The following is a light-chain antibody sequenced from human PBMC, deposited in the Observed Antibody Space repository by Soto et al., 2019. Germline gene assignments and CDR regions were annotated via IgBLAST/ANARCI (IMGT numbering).Light chain of an antibody. V-gene: IGKV3-20*01. CDR1: QSVSRNF. CDR2: GAS. Sequence: EIVLTQSPGTLSLSPGERATLSCRVSQSVSRNFLACYQQRPGQAPKLLIAGASSRAAGIPDRFSGSGSGTDSTLTISRLEAEDFAVYSCQQYATSPGTFVQGTKLEIK. CDR3: QQYATSPGT. J-gene: IGKJ2*02.